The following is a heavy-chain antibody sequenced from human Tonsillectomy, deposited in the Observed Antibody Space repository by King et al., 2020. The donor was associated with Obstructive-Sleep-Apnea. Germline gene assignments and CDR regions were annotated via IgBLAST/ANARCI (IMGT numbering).Heavy chain of an antibody. V-gene: IGHV3-73*01. CDR1: GFTFSGSA. D-gene: IGHD1-26*01. CDR2: IRSKANNYAT. Sequence: VQLVESGGGLVQPGESLKLSCAASGFTFSGSAMHWVRQASGKGLEWVGRIRSKANNYATAYAASVKGRFTISRDDSKNTAYLQVNSLKTEDTAVYYCNRRGIVGGTTGYDYWGQGTLVTVSS. J-gene: IGHJ4*02. CDR3: NRRGIVGGTTGYDY.